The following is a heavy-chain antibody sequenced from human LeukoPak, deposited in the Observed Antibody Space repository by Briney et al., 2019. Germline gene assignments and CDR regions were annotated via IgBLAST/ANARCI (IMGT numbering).Heavy chain of an antibody. D-gene: IGHD5-24*01. CDR1: GFTFSSYA. CDR3: AFQRDGYNYFDY. CDR2: ISGSGGST. J-gene: IGHJ4*02. V-gene: IGHV3-23*01. Sequence: GGSLRLSCAASGFTFSSYAMSWVRQAPGKGLEWVSAISGSGGSTYYADSVKGRFTISRDNSKNPLYLQMNSLRAEDTAVYYCAFQRDGYNYFDYWGQGTLVTVSS.